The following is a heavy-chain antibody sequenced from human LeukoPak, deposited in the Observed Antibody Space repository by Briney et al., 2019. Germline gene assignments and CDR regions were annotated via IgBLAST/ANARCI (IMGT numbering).Heavy chain of an antibody. D-gene: IGHD6-19*01. J-gene: IGHJ4*02. CDR3: ARWAVAGQYYFDY. CDR2: IYYSGGT. Sequence: SETLSLTCTVSGGSISSSSYYWGWIRQPPGKGLEWIGSIYYSGGTYYNPSLKSRVTISVDTSKNQFSLKLSSVTAADTAVYYCARWAVAGQYYFDYWGQGTLVTVSS. CDR1: GGSISSSSYY. V-gene: IGHV4-39*01.